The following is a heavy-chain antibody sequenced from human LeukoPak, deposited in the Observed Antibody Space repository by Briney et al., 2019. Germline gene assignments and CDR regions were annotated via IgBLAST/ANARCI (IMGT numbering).Heavy chain of an antibody. CDR1: GYTFTGYY. V-gene: IGHV1-2*02. Sequence: ASVKVFCKASGYTFTGYYMYWVRQAAGQGHEWMGWINPNSGGTNYAQKFQGRVTMTRDTSISTAYMELSRLRSDDTAVYYCARDDGEMATYYFDYWGQGTLVTVSS. J-gene: IGHJ4*02. D-gene: IGHD5-24*01. CDR3: ARDDGEMATYYFDY. CDR2: INPNSGGT.